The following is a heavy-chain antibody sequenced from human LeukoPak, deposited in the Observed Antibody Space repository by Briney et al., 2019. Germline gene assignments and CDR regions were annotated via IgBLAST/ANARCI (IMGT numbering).Heavy chain of an antibody. CDR1: GGSISSSSYL. V-gene: IGHV4-39*01. CDR2: IYYSGST. CDR3: RRRETVPATSS. J-gene: IGHJ4*02. D-gene: IGHD2-2*01. Sequence: PSETLSLTCIVSGGSISSSSYLMVWIRQPPGKGLEWIGSIYYSGSTYYNPSLKSRVTISVDTSKNQFSLKLSSVTAADTAVYYCRRRETVPATSSWGQGTLVTVSS.